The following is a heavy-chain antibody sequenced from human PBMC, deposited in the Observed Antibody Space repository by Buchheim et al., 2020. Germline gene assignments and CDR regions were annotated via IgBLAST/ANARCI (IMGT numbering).Heavy chain of an antibody. V-gene: IGHV3-33*01. J-gene: IGHJ6*02. CDR3: AREFKEAFDYYYYGMDV. CDR2: IWYDGSNK. Sequence: QVQLVESGGGVVQPGRSLRLSCAASGFTFSSYGMHWVRQAPGKGLEWVAVIWYDGSNKYYADSVKGRFTISRDNSKNTLYLQMNSLRAEDTAVYYCAREFKEAFDYYYYGMDVWGQGTT. CDR1: GFTFSSYG. D-gene: IGHD2/OR15-2a*01.